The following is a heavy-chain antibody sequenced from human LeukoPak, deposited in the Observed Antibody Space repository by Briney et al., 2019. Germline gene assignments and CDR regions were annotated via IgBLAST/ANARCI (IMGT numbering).Heavy chain of an antibody. CDR1: GFTLSTYT. V-gene: IGHV3-21*04. J-gene: IGHJ4*02. CDR3: AKNSGGGCYWGVDY. CDR2: ISSSSSHM. Sequence: GGSLRLSCAASGFTLSTYTMNWVRQAPGKGLEWVSSISSSSSHMYYADSVKGRFTISRDNSKSTLYLQMNSLRAEDTAVYYCAKNSGGGCYWGVDYWGQGTLVTVSS. D-gene: IGHD2-15*01.